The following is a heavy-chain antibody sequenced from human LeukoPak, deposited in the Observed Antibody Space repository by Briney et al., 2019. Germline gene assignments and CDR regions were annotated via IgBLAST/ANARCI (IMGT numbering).Heavy chain of an antibody. CDR2: ISAYNGNT. D-gene: IGHD6-19*01. Sequence: GASVKVSCTASGYTFTSYGISWVRQAPGQGLEWMGWISAYNGNTNYAQKRQGRVTMTTDTSTSTAYMELRSLRSDDTAVYYCARRKSSSGWYGFNWFDPWGQGTLVTVSS. CDR1: GYTFTSYG. V-gene: IGHV1-18*01. CDR3: ARRKSSSGWYGFNWFDP. J-gene: IGHJ5*02.